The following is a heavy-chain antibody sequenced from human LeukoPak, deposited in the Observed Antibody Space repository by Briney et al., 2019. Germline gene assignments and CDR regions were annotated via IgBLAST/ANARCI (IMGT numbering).Heavy chain of an antibody. CDR3: ARFQYSGSYLDY. Sequence: GSLRLSCAASGFTFNSYWMHWVRQVPGKGLVWVSRINSDGSSTSYADSVKGRFTISRDNAKNTLYLQMNSLRAEDTAVYYCARFQYSGSYLDYWGQGTLVTVSS. D-gene: IGHD1-26*01. V-gene: IGHV3-74*01. J-gene: IGHJ4*02. CDR1: GFTFNSYW. CDR2: INSDGSST.